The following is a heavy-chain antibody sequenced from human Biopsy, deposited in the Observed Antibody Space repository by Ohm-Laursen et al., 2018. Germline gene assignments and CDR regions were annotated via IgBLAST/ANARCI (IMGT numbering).Heavy chain of an antibody. CDR1: GYTFTGHS. Sequence: SVKVSCKASGYTFTGHSCHWVRQAPGQRLEWVGRIDPNSDDTKYAQKFQGRIAMTTDTSITTAYLEVSSLTSDDAAVYFCARASTYGVFDVWGQGTIVTVSS. V-gene: IGHV1-2*06. CDR3: ARASTYGVFDV. J-gene: IGHJ3*01. D-gene: IGHD4/OR15-4a*01. CDR2: IDPNSDDT.